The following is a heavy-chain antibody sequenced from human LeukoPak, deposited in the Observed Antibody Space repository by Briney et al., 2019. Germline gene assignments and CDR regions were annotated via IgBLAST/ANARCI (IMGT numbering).Heavy chain of an antibody. CDR3: AHRRTRGWPLVDDPFDI. CDR1: GFSLSTSGVG. V-gene: IGHV2-5*01. Sequence: SGPTLVNPTQTLTLTCTFSGFSLSTSGVGVGWIRQPPGKALEWLTLIYWNDDKYYSPSLKNRVSITKDTSKNQVVLIMTNMDPVDTATYYCAHRRTRGWPLVDDPFDIWGQGTMVTVSS. J-gene: IGHJ3*02. D-gene: IGHD6-19*01. CDR2: IYWNDDK.